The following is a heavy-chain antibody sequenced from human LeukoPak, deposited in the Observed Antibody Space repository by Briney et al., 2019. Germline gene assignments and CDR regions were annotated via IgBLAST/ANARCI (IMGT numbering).Heavy chain of an antibody. Sequence: ETLSLTCTVSGGSISSYYWSWIRQPPGEGLEWIGYIYYSGSTNYNPSLKSRVTISVDTSKNQFSLKLSSVTAADTAVYYCARVPSSGYYYVGGWFDPWGQGTLVTVSS. V-gene: IGHV4-59*01. J-gene: IGHJ5*02. CDR3: ARVPSSGYYYVGGWFDP. CDR2: IYYSGST. CDR1: GGSISSYY. D-gene: IGHD3-22*01.